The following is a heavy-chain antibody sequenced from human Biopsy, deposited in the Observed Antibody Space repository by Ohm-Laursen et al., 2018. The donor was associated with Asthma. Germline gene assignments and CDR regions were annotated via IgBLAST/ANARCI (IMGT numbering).Heavy chain of an antibody. V-gene: IGHV1-2*04. CDR2: INPNSGGT. J-gene: IGHJ6*02. D-gene: IGHD3-10*01. Sequence: GASVKVPCKASGYTFTGYYMHWVRQAPGQGLEWMGWINPNSGGTNYAQKFQGWVTMTRDTSIGTAYMELSRLRSDDTAVYYCAREVLWFGESTNPGGMDVWGQGTTVTVSS. CDR1: GYTFTGYY. CDR3: AREVLWFGESTNPGGMDV.